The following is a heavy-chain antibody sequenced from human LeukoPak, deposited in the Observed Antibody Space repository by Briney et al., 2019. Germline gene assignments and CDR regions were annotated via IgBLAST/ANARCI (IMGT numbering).Heavy chain of an antibody. J-gene: IGHJ4*02. CDR1: GFTFSNYW. CDR2: IKQDESEK. CDR3: ARALDSSSSRYQAFEE. D-gene: IGHD2-2*01. V-gene: IGHV3-7*01. Sequence: GSLRLSCSASGFTFSNYWMSWVRHAPGKGLELVANIKQDESEKYYVDSVKGRFTISRDNAKSSLYLQMNSLRAEDTAVYYCARALDSSSSRYQAFEEWGQGTLVTVSS.